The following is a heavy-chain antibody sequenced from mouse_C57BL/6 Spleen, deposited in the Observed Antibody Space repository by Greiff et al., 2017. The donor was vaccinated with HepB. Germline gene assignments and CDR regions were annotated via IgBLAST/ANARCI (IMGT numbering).Heavy chain of an antibody. CDR1: GYAFSSSW. Sequence: QVQLQQSGPELVKPGASVKISCKASGYAFSSSWMNWVKQRPGKGLEWIGRIYPGDGDTNYNGKFKGKATLTADKSSSTAYMQPSSLTSEDSAVYFCARSNYGSSYRYFDVWGTGTTVTVSS. CDR2: IYPGDGDT. J-gene: IGHJ1*03. CDR3: ARSNYGSSYRYFDV. V-gene: IGHV1-82*01. D-gene: IGHD1-1*01.